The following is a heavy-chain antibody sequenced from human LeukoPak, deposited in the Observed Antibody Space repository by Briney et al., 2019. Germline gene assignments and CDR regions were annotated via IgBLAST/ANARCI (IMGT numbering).Heavy chain of an antibody. Sequence: PGGSLRLSCAASGFTFSTYAMSWVRQAPGKGLEWISLISKGGSDTFYEDSVKGRFTISRDNAKNSLYLQMNSLRAEDTAVYYCARDIPNRYSGSYFDYWGQGTLVTVSS. V-gene: IGHV3-21*01. CDR3: ARDIPNRYSGSYFDY. CDR2: ISKGGSDT. CDR1: GFTFSTYA. J-gene: IGHJ4*02. D-gene: IGHD1-26*01.